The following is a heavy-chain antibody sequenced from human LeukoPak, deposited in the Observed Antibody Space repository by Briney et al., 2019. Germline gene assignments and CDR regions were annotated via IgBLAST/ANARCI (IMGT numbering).Heavy chain of an antibody. Sequence: GGSLRLSCAASGFTFSNYAMSWVRQAPGKGLEWVSTISNSAVGTYYADSVKGRFTISRDNSKNTVFLQMNSLRAEDTAVYFCAKDQGAIMGDYWGKGIQVTVSS. V-gene: IGHV3-23*01. CDR1: GFTFSNYA. CDR3: AKDQGAIMGDY. J-gene: IGHJ4*02. D-gene: IGHD3-16*01. CDR2: ISNSAVGT.